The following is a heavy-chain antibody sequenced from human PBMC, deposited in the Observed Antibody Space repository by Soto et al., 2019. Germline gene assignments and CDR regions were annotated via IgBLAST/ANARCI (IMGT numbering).Heavy chain of an antibody. D-gene: IGHD3-22*01. V-gene: IGHV3-33*01. CDR2: IWYDGSNK. Sequence: QVQLVESGGGVVQPGRSLRLSCAASGFTFSSYGMHWVRQAPGKGLEWVAVIWYDGSNKYYADSVKGRFTISRDNSKNTLYLEMNSLRAEDTAVYYCARVGDYYDSSGYYLADDYWGQGTLVTVSS. CDR1: GFTFSSYG. J-gene: IGHJ4*02. CDR3: ARVGDYYDSSGYYLADDY.